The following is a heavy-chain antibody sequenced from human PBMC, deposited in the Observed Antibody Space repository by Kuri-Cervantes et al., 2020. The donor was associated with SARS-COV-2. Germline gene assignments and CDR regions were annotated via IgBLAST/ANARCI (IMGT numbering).Heavy chain of an antibody. CDR2: IIPIFGTA. J-gene: IGHJ6*01. D-gene: IGHD3-10*01. V-gene: IGHV1-69*13. Sequence: SVKVSCKASKASGGTFSSYAITWVRQAPGQGLEWMGGIIPIFGTANYAQKFQGRVTITADESTSTAYMELSSLRSEDTAVYYCARDLWSSYYGSGISGYYYGMDVWGQGTTVT. CDR1: GGTFSSYA. CDR3: ARDLWSSYYGSGISGYYYGMDV.